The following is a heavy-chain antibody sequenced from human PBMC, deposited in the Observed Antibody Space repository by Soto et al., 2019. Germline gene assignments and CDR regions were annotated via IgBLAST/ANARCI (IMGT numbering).Heavy chain of an antibody. CDR3: TTASQWLPPYS. CDR1: GFTFSSYA. V-gene: IGHV3-23*01. Sequence: GGSLRLSCAASGFTFSSYAMSWVRQAPGKGLEWVSATSGSGGSTYYADSVKGRFTISRDNSKNTLYLQMNSLKTDDTAVYYCTTASQWLPPYSWGQGALVTVSS. CDR2: TSGSGGST. D-gene: IGHD6-19*01. J-gene: IGHJ4*02.